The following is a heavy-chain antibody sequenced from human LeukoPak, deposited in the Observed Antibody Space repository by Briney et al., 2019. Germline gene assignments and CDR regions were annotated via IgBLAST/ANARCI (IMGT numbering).Heavy chain of an antibody. CDR1: GGTFSSYA. CDR2: IIPIFGTA. V-gene: IGHV1-69*13. CDR3: ARDRGYCSGGSCYSFDY. J-gene: IGHJ4*02. Sequence: SVKVSCKASGGTFSSYAISWVRQAPGQGLEWMGGIIPIFGTANYAQKFQGRVTVTADESTSTAYMELSSLRSEDTAVYYCARDRGYCSGGSCYSFDYWGQGTLVTVSS. D-gene: IGHD2-15*01.